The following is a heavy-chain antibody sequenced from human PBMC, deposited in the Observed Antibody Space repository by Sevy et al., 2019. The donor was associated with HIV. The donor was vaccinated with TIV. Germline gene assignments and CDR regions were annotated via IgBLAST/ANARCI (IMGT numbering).Heavy chain of an antibody. CDR3: ASGEVWDSGDHVRGYYYYGMDV. CDR2: IYTSGST. Sequence: SETLSLTCTVSGGSISSYYWSWIRQPAGKGLEWIGRIYTSGSTNYNPSLKSRVTMSVDTSKNQFSLKLGSVTAADTAVYYCASGEVWDSGDHVRGYYYYGMDVWGQGTTVTVSS. CDR1: GGSISSYY. V-gene: IGHV4-4*07. J-gene: IGHJ6*02. D-gene: IGHD3-16*01.